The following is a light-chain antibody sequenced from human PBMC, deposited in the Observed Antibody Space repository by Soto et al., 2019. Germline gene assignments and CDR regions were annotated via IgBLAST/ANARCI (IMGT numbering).Light chain of an antibody. V-gene: IGLV2-14*01. J-gene: IGLJ1*01. Sequence: QSVLTQPASVSGPPGQSITISCTGTSSDVGGYNYVSWYQQHPGKAPNLMIYDVSNRPSGVSNRFSGSKSGNTASLTISGLQAEDEADYYCSSYTRSSTPLVFGTGTKVTV. CDR2: DVS. CDR1: SSDVGGYNY. CDR3: SSYTRSSTPLV.